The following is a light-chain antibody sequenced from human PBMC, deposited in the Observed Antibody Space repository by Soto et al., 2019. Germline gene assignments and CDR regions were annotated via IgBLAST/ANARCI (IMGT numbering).Light chain of an antibody. CDR1: QSLVNSDGDTY. J-gene: IGKJ2*01. CDR2: KVS. Sequence: DALMTQSPLSLPVTLGQPASISCTCSQSLVNSDGDTYLSWYQLRPGQSPRRLIYKVSNRDAGVPDRFSGSASGIEFTLKISRVEAEDVGVYYCMQSTYWPTFGQGTKLEIK. V-gene: IGKV2-30*01. CDR3: MQSTYWPT.